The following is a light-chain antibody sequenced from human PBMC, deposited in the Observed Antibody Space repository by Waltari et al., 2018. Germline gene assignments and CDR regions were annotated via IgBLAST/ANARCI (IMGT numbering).Light chain of an antibody. CDR2: WAS. V-gene: IGKV4-1*01. CDR3: QQYYDIPYT. CDR1: QSVLHSSNNKNY. J-gene: IGKJ2*01. Sequence: DIVMTQSPDSLAVSLGERATINCKSSQSVLHSSNNKNYLAWHQQKPGQPPKLLIYWASTRESGVPDRFSGSGSGTDFTLTISSLQAEAVAVYYCQQYYDIPYTFGQGTKLEI.